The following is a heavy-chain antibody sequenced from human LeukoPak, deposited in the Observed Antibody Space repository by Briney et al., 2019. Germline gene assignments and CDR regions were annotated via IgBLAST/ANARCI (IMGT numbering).Heavy chain of an antibody. J-gene: IGHJ4*02. CDR2: ISGSGVST. V-gene: IGHV3-23*01. Sequence: PGGSLRLSCAPSGFTFTNHAMSWVRQGPGKGLEWVSGISGSGVSTYYADSVKGRFTISRDNSKNTLYLQMNSLRADDTAVYYCATGRSVAVTNSIDCWGQGTLVTVSS. CDR3: ATGRSVAVTNSIDC. D-gene: IGHD4-17*01. CDR1: GFTFTNHA.